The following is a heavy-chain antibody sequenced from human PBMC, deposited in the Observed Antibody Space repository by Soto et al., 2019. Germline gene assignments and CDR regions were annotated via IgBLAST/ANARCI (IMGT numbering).Heavy chain of an antibody. V-gene: IGHV3-9*02. CDR3: AVSSPDIVVLPSSIYFTS. J-gene: IGHJ4*02. CDR1: GSSSDPFT. D-gene: IGHD2-15*01. Sequence: GGSLRLSCVASGSSSDPFTMHWVRELPGKGLEWVAGLSWDRSTVAYADSVQGRFTISRDHAKNSVDLLMDSLRPDDTALYFCAVSSPDIVVLPSSIYFTSWGPGTQVTVS. CDR2: LSWDRSTV.